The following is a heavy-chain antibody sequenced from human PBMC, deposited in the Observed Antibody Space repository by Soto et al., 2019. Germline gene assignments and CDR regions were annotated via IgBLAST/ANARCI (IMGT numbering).Heavy chain of an antibody. V-gene: IGHV3-15*01. Sequence: EVQLVESGGGFVKPGGSLRLSCAASGSTFTNAWIGLGPPAPGEGQEWVGPLKSRRSGGTSDYAAPVKGRFRISKNESKNTLYLQMNSLNTEDTAVYYCTTDGGVSAYPLFWAWGQGTLVTVSS. CDR3: TTDGGVSAYPLFWA. J-gene: IGHJ5*02. D-gene: IGHD3-3*01. CDR2: LKSRRSGGTS. CDR1: GSTFTNAW.